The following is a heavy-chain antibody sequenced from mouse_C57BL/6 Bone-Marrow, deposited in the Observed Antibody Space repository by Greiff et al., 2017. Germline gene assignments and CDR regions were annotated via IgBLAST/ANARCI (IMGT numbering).Heavy chain of an antibody. V-gene: IGHV1-5*01. Sequence: EVQLQQSGTVLARPGASVKMSCKTSGYTFTSYWMHWVKQRPGQGLEWIGAIYPGNSDTSYNQKFKGKAKLTAVTSASTAYMELSSLTNEDSAVYYCTREEDYSNPFAYWGQGTLVTVSA. CDR2: IYPGNSDT. CDR3: TREEDYSNPFAY. J-gene: IGHJ3*01. CDR1: GYTFTSYW. D-gene: IGHD2-5*01.